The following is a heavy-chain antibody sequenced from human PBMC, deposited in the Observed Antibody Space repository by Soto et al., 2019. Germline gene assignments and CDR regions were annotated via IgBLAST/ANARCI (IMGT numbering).Heavy chain of an antibody. CDR2: IYPGDSDT. V-gene: IGHV5-51*01. J-gene: IGHJ6*03. CDR1: GYSFTSYW. Sequence: GESLKISCKGSGYSFTSYWIGWVRQMPGKGLEWMGIIYPGDSDTRYSPSFQGQVTISADKSISTAYLQWSSLKASDTAMYYCARLGRIAPCSGGSCYYYYYYMDVWGKGTTVTVSS. D-gene: IGHD2-15*01. CDR3: ARLGRIAPCSGGSCYYYYYYMDV.